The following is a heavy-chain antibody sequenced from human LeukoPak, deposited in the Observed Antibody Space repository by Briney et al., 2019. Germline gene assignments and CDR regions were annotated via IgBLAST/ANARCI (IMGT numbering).Heavy chain of an antibody. CDR3: ARDIPVRGVVITGDNWFDP. J-gene: IGHJ5*02. V-gene: IGHV1-69*05. CDR1: GGTFSSYA. CDR2: IIPIFGTA. D-gene: IGHD3-10*01. Sequence: SVKVSCKASGGTFSSYAISWVRQAPGQGLEWMGRIIPIFGTANYAQKFQGRVTITTDESTSTAYMELSSLRSEDTAVYYCARDIPVRGVVITGDNWFDPWGQGTLVTVSS.